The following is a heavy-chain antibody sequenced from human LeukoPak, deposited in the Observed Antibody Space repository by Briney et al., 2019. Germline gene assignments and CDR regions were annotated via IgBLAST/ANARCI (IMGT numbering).Heavy chain of an antibody. CDR2: ISGSGGST. D-gene: IGHD6-6*01. J-gene: IGHJ4*02. CDR1: GFTFSSYA. V-gene: IGHV3-23*01. Sequence: HPGGSLRLSCAASGFTFSSYAMSWVRQAPGKGLEWVSAISGSGGSTYYADSVKGRFTISRDNSKNTLYLQMNSLRAEDTAVYYCASDPGQLVGSDYFDYWGQGTLVTVSS. CDR3: ASDPGQLVGSDYFDY.